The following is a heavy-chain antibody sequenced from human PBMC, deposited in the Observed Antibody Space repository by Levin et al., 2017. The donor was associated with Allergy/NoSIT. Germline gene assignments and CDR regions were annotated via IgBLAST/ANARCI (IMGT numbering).Heavy chain of an antibody. J-gene: IGHJ4*02. D-gene: IGHD6-6*01. CDR3: AREAPYSSSALDY. CDR1: GYSISSGYY. CDR2: IYRSGTT. V-gene: IGHV4-38-2*02. Sequence: SETLSLTCAVSGYSISSGYYWVWIRQPPGKGLEWIASIYRSGTTYYNPSLKSRVTISVDTSKNQFSLRLTSVTAADTAVYYCAREAPYSSSALDYWGQGNLVNVSS.